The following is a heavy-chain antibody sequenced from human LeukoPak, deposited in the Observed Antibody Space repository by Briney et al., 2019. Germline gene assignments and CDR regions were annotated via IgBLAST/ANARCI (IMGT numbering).Heavy chain of an antibody. CDR1: GGTFSSYA. CDR2: IIPIFGTA. Sequence: ASVKVSCKASGGTFSSYAISWVRQAPGQGLEWMGRIIPIFGTANYAQKFQGRVTITTDESTSTAYMELSSLRSEDTAVYYCARGDYYYDSSGYYPFDYWGQGTLVTVSS. D-gene: IGHD3-22*01. CDR3: ARGDYYYDSSGYYPFDY. V-gene: IGHV1-69*05. J-gene: IGHJ4*02.